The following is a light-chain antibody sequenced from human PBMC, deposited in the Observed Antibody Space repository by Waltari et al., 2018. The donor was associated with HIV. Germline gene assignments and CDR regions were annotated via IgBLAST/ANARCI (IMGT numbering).Light chain of an antibody. CDR3: GTWDRSLSAAV. Sequence: QSVLTQPPSVSAAPRQKVTIPCSGSTPTIGKEYVSWYQHVPGAAPRLLIYDNNKRPSGIPDRFSGSRSGTSATLGITGLQTGDEAHYYCGTWDRSLSAAVFGGGTKLTVL. V-gene: IGLV1-51*01. CDR1: TPTIGKEY. CDR2: DNN. J-gene: IGLJ3*02.